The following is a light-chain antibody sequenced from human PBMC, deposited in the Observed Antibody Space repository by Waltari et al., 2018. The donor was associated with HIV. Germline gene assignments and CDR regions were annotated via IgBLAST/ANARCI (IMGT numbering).Light chain of an antibody. CDR1: KDISNY. J-gene: IGKJ3*01. Sequence: DIQMTQSPSSLSASVGDRVTITCQASKDISNYLNWYQQKPGKAPKLLIYDASNLETGVPSRFSGSGSSTDFTFTISSLQPEDIETYYCQQYDNLLPFTFGPGTKVDIK. CDR2: DAS. V-gene: IGKV1-33*01. CDR3: QQYDNLLPFT.